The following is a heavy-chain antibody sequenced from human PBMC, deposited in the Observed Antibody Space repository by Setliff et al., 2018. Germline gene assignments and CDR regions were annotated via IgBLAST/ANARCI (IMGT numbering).Heavy chain of an antibody. CDR3: AREVRGVIDY. V-gene: IGHV1-18*01. D-gene: IGHD3-10*01. CDR1: GGTFSSYA. Sequence: GASVKVSCKASGGTFSSYAISWVRQAPGQGLEWMGWISAYNGNTNYAQKLQGRVTMTTDTSTSTAYMELRSLRSEDTAVYYCAREVRGVIDYWGQGTLVTVSS. J-gene: IGHJ4*02. CDR2: ISAYNGNT.